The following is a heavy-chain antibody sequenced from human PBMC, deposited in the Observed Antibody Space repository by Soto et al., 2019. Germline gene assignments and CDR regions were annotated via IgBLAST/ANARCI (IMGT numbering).Heavy chain of an antibody. D-gene: IGHD3-10*01. Sequence: QVQLQQWGAGLLKPSETLSLTCAVYGGSFSGYQWSWIRQTPGKGLEWIGAINGSGNINYNPSLKSRVAIFLDTPKRQISLKLSSVTAADTAVYYCARGLILWFGELSRRGGYYYYMGVWGKGTTVIVSS. CDR1: GGSFSGYQ. CDR2: INGSGNI. J-gene: IGHJ6*03. CDR3: ARGLILWFGELSRRGGYYYYMGV. V-gene: IGHV4-34*01.